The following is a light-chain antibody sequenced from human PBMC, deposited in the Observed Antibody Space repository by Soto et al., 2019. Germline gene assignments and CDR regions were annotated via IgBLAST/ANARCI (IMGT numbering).Light chain of an antibody. Sequence: EIVMTQSPGTLSLSPGETATLSCRASQSINSNYLAWYQQKPGQPPRLLIDGISTRATDIPARFSGSGSGTEFTLTISSLQSEDFAVYYCRQHSKWPLTFGQGTRLEIK. CDR2: GIS. V-gene: IGKV3-15*01. CDR1: QSINSN. J-gene: IGKJ5*01. CDR3: RQHSKWPLT.